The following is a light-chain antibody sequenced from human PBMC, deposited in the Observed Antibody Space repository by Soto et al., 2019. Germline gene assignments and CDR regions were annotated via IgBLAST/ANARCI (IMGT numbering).Light chain of an antibody. J-gene: IGLJ1*01. CDR1: SSNIGAGYD. Sequence: SVLTRPPSVSGAPGQRVTISCTGSSSNIGAGYDVHWYQQLPGTAPKLLIYGNSNRPSGVPDRFSGSKSGTSASLAITGLQAEDEADYYCQSYDSSLSGYVFGTRTKVTVL. CDR2: GNS. V-gene: IGLV1-40*01. CDR3: QSYDSSLSGYV.